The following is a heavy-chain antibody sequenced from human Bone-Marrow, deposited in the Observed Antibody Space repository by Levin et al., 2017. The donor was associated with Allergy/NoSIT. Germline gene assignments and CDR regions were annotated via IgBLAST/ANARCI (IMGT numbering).Heavy chain of an antibody. V-gene: IGHV5-51*01. CDR1: GYSFTGYW. D-gene: IGHD2-15*01. J-gene: IGHJ6*02. CDR3: ARHGHCSGDACYGMDV. Sequence: GGSLRLSCKASGYSFTGYWIAWVRQMPGKGLEWMGIIYPGDSDTRYSPSFQGQVTISADRSISTAYLQWSSLRASDSATYYCARHGHCSGDACYGMDVWGQGTTVPVSS. CDR2: IYPGDSDT.